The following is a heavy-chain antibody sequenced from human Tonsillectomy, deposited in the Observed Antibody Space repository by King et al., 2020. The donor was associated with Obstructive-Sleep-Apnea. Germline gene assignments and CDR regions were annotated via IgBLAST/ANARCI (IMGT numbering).Heavy chain of an antibody. V-gene: IGHV1-18*01. D-gene: IGHD3-10*01. CDR1: GYSFTTYG. CDR3: ARGWCGEVGGYYYYGVDV. Sequence: IQLVQSGAEVQKPGASVKVSCKTSGYSFTTYGISWVRQAPGHGLEWMGWISVYNGNTNDAQKLRGRVTMTADTSTTTAYMELRSLRSDDTAVYYCARGWCGEVGGYYYYGVDVGGQGTTVIVSS. CDR2: ISVYNGNT. J-gene: IGHJ6*02.